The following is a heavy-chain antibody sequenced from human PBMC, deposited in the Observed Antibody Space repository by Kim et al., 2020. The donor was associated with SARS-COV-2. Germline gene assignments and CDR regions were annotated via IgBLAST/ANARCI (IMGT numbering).Heavy chain of an antibody. J-gene: IGHJ5*02. Sequence: GGSLRLSCAASGFTFSGYWMHWVRQVPGKGLEWVSRIKRDGSSITYADSVRGRFTTSRDTAKNTLYLQMDSLRAEDTAVYYCAKSEWFDAWGQGTLVTVS. V-gene: IGHV3-74*01. CDR2: IKRDGSSI. CDR1: GFTFSGYW. CDR3: AKSEWFDA.